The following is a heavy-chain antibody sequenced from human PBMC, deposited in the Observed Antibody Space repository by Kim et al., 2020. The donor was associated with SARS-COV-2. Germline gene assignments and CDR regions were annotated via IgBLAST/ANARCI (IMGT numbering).Heavy chain of an antibody. V-gene: IGHV4-59*01. CDR3: ARSDYDFWSGYHNVYYFDY. Sequence: SRVTISVDTSKNQFSLKLSSVTAADTAVYYCARSDYDFWSGYHNVYYFDYWGQGTLVTVSS. D-gene: IGHD3-3*01. J-gene: IGHJ4*02.